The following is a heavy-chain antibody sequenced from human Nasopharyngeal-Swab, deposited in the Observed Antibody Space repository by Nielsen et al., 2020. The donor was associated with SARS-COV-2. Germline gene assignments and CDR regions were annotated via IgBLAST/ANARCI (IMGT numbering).Heavy chain of an antibody. D-gene: IGHD5-12*01. Sequence: GESLKISCAASGFTFSSYAMSWVRQAPGKGLEWVSAISGSGGSTYYADSVKGRFTISRDNSKNTLYLQMNSLRAEETAVYYCAKGGAGYSGYDDYWGQGTLVTVSS. CDR1: GFTFSSYA. CDR2: ISGSGGST. CDR3: AKGGAGYSGYDDY. J-gene: IGHJ4*02. V-gene: IGHV3-23*01.